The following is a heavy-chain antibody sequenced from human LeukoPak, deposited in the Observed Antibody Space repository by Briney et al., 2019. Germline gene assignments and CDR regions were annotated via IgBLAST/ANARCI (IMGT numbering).Heavy chain of an antibody. Sequence: GGSLRLSCTASGFTFSIYPLHWVRQAPGKGLAYVSAISKNGESTYYADSVKGRFTISRDNSRNTLYLQMTSLRVEDTAVYHCVKEATSYYDYWGQGTLVTVSS. J-gene: IGHJ4*02. CDR2: ISKNGEST. V-gene: IGHV3-64D*06. CDR1: GFTFSIYP. CDR3: VKEATSYYDY. D-gene: IGHD3-9*01.